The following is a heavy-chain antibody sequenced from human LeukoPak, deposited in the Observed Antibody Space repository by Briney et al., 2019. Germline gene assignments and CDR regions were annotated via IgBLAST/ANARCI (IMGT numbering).Heavy chain of an antibody. CDR3: AGADSSGWYRPLIGYYFDY. J-gene: IGHJ4*02. CDR1: GGTFSSYA. CDR2: IIPIFGTA. D-gene: IGHD6-19*01. Sequence: GASVKVSCKASGGTFSSYAISWVRQAPGQGLEWMGGIIPIFGTANYAQKFQGRVTITTNESTSTAYMELSSLRSEDTAVYYCAGADSSGWYRPLIGYYFDYWGQGTLVTVSS. V-gene: IGHV1-69*05.